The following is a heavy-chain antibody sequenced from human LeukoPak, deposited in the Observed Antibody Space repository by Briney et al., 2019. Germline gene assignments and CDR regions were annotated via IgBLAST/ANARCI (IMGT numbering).Heavy chain of an antibody. D-gene: IGHD2-8*01. CDR1: GGSISSYY. J-gene: IGHJ4*02. CDR2: IYTSGST. V-gene: IGHV4-4*07. CDR3: ARDSCTNGVCYTYFDY. Sequence: SETLSLTCTVSGGSISSYYWSWIRQPAGKGLEWIGRIYTSGSTNYNPSLKSRVTMSVDTSKNQFSLKLSSATAADTAVYYCARDSCTNGVCYTYFDYWGQGTLVTVSS.